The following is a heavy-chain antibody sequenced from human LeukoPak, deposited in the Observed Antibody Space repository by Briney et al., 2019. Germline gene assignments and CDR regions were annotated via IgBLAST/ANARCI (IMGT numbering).Heavy chain of an antibody. V-gene: IGHV1-69*05. Sequence: ASVKVSCKASGGTFSSYAISWVRQAPGQGLEWMGGIIPICGTANYAQKFQGRVTITTDESTSTAYMELSSLRSEDTAVYYCARPRTVVPAALDYWGQGTLVTVSS. D-gene: IGHD2-2*01. J-gene: IGHJ4*02. CDR1: GGTFSSYA. CDR2: IIPICGTA. CDR3: ARPRTVVPAALDY.